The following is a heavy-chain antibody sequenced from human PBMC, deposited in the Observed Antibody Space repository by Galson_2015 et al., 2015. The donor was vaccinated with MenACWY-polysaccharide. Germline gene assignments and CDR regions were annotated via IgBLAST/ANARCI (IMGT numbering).Heavy chain of an antibody. J-gene: IGHJ4*02. V-gene: IGHV1-8*01. Sequence: SVKVSCKASGYTFSSYDINWVRQATGQRLEWMGWMNPNSVNTGYAQKFQGRVTMTRNTSISAAYMELSSLTSEDTAVYYCARGRRDTAVAAPAAVLLDYWGQGILVTVSS. CDR2: MNPNSVNT. CDR3: ARGRRDTAVAAPAAVLLDY. CDR1: GYTFSSYD. D-gene: IGHD6-19*01.